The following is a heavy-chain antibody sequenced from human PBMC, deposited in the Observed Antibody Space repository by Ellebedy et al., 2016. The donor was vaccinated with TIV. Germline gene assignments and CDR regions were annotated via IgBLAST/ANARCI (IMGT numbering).Heavy chain of an antibody. J-gene: IGHJ4*02. D-gene: IGHD1-26*01. CDR1: AFTFDDYA. Sequence: GGSLRLXXAASAFTFDDYAMHWVRQAPGKGLEWVSGISWNSGRTDYADSVKGRFSISRDNAKNSLYLQMNSLRAEDTALYYCARDRFDTGSSSLFDYWGQGTLVTVSS. V-gene: IGHV3-9*01. CDR3: ARDRFDTGSSSLFDY. CDR2: ISWNSGRT.